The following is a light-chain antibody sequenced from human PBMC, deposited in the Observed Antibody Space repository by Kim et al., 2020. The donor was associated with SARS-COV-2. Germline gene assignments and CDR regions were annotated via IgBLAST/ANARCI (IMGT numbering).Light chain of an antibody. J-gene: IGKJ2*01. Sequence: SAFVGDRVTSTCRATQNIDTYLNWYQHRPGKAPKLLIYGASTLRSGVTSRFSGSGSGTDFTLTISTLQSEDSATYYCQQSYSLSYTFGQGTKLEI. CDR3: QQSYSLSYT. V-gene: IGKV1-39*01. CDR2: GAS. CDR1: QNIDTY.